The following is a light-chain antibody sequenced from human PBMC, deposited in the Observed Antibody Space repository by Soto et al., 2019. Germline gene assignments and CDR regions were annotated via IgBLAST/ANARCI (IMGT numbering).Light chain of an antibody. CDR3: QQYDNSPLI. V-gene: IGKV3-15*01. CDR1: QSVSSN. CDR2: GAS. J-gene: IGKJ5*01. Sequence: EIVMTQSPATLSVSPGERATLSCRASQSVSSNLAWYQQKPGQPPRLLIYGASTRATGIPARFSGSGSGTEFTLTINSLQSEDFAVYYCQQYDNSPLIFGQGTRLEIK.